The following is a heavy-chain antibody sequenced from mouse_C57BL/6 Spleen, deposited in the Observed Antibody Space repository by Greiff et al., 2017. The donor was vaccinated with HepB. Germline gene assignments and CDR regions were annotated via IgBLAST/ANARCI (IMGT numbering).Heavy chain of an antibody. V-gene: IGHV1-52*01. CDR2: IDHSGSDT. CDR3: ARDEGYYFDY. J-gene: IGHJ2*01. Sequence: QVQLQQPGAELVRPGSSVKLSCKASGYTFTSYWMPWVKQRPIQGLEWIGNIDHSGSDTHYKHNFKDKATVTVDKSSSTAYMQLSRLTSEDSALDNDARDEGYYFDYWGQGTTLTVSS. CDR1: GYTFTSYW.